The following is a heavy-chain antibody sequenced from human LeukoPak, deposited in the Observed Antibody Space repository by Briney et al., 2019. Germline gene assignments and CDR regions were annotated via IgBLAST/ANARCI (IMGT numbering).Heavy chain of an antibody. CDR1: GYTFTSYD. J-gene: IGHJ5*02. CDR2: MNPNSGNT. CDR3: ATGHSIAAAGTSWFDP. Sequence: ASVKVSCKASGYTFTSYDINWVRQATGQGLEWMGWMNPNSGNTGYAQKFQGRVTMTRNTSISTAYMELSSLRSEDTAVYYCATGHSIAAAGTSWFDPWGQGTLVTVSS. V-gene: IGHV1-8*01. D-gene: IGHD6-13*01.